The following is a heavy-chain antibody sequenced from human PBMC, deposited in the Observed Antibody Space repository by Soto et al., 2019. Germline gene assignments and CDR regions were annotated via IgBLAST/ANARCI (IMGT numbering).Heavy chain of an antibody. Sequence: ASVKVSCTASGYTFTSYDINWVLQATGQGLEWMGWMNPNSGNTGYAQKFQGRLTMTRNTSISTAYMELSSLRSEDTAVYYCAIVSGRPQDAAFASCGKGTLVTV. V-gene: IGHV1-8*01. CDR2: MNPNSGNT. J-gene: IGHJ3*02. CDR3: AIVSGRPQDAAFAS. D-gene: IGHD5-12*01. CDR1: GYTFTSYD.